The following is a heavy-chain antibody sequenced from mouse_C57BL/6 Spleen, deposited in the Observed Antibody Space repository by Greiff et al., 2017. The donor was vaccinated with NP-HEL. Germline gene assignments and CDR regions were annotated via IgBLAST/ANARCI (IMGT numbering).Heavy chain of an antibody. J-gene: IGHJ2*01. CDR1: GYTFTSYW. Sequence: QVQLQQPGAELVMPGASVKLSCKASGYTFTSYWMHWVKQRPGQGLEWIGEIDPSDSYTNYNQKFKGKSTLTVDKSSSTAYMQLSSLTSEDSAVYYCASSTVVAPVDYWGQGTTLTVSS. CDR3: ASSTVVAPVDY. CDR2: IDPSDSYT. V-gene: IGHV1-69*01. D-gene: IGHD1-1*01.